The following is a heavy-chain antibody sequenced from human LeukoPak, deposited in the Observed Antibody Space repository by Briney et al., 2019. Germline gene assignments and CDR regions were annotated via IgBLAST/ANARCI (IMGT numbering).Heavy chain of an antibody. CDR1: GFTFSCYS. V-gene: IGHV3-21*01. CDR3: ARVYYDSSGQFYFAS. Sequence: GGSLRLSCAASGFTFSCYSMNWVRQAPGKGLEWVSSISSSRSYIYYADSVKGRFTISRDNAKNSLFLQMNSLRAEDTAVYYCARVYYDSSGQFYFASWGQGTLVTVSS. CDR2: ISSSRSYI. D-gene: IGHD3-22*01. J-gene: IGHJ4*02.